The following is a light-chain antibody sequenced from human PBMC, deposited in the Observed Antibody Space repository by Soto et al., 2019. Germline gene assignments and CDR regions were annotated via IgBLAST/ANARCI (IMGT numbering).Light chain of an antibody. CDR2: GAS. CDR3: HQYNNWPPGT. CDR1: QSVSST. Sequence: EIVMTQSPATLSVSRGERATLSRRASQSVSSTLAWYQQKPGQAPRLLIYGASTRATGIPARFSGSGSGAEFTLTISSLQSEDFAVYYCHQYNNWPPGTFGQGTKLEIK. J-gene: IGKJ2*02. V-gene: IGKV3-15*01.